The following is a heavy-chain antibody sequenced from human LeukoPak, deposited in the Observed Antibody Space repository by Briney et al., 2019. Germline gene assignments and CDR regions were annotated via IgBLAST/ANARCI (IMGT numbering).Heavy chain of an antibody. CDR1: GFTFSSYD. CDR3: ARGYDILTGDNYFDY. V-gene: IGHV3-13*01. D-gene: IGHD3-9*01. Sequence: GGSLKLSCAASGFTFSSYDMHWVRQATGKGLEWVSAIGTAGDTYYPGSVKGRFTISRESAKNSLYLQMNSLRAGDTAVYYCARGYDILTGDNYFDYWGQGTLVTVSS. J-gene: IGHJ4*02. CDR2: IGTAGDT.